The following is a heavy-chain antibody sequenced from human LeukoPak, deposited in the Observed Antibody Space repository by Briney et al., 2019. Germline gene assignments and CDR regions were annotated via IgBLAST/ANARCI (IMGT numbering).Heavy chain of an antibody. CDR2: IYNSGSP. D-gene: IGHD2-15*01. CDR3: ARVGCSGGSCYRLRYYMDV. J-gene: IGHJ6*03. Sequence: PSETLSLTCTVSGASITDYFWSWIRQPAGKRLEWIGRIYNSGSPNYNPSLESRATMSVDTSKNQFSLKLNSVTAADTPVYYCARVGCSGGSCYRLRYYMDVWGKGTTVTVSS. V-gene: IGHV4-4*07. CDR1: GASITDYF.